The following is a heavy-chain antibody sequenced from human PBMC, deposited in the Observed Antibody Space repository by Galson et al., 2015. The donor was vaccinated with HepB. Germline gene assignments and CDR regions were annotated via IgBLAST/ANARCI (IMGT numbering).Heavy chain of an antibody. V-gene: IGHV3-23*01. CDR3: TKGIYYDSSGYFLH. Sequence: SLRLSCAASGFTFSNYAMTWVRQTPGKGLEWVSAISGSGGSTDYADSVKGRFTISRDNSKNTLYLQMNSLRVEDTALYYCTKGIYYDSSGYFLHWGQGTLVTVSS. CDR2: ISGSGGST. D-gene: IGHD3-22*01. CDR1: GFTFSNYA. J-gene: IGHJ4*02.